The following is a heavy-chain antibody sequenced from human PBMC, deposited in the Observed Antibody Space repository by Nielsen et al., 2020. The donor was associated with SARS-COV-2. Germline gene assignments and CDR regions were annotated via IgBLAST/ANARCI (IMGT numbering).Heavy chain of an antibody. CDR3: ARGVRYFDWVGQNGMDV. D-gene: IGHD3-9*01. CDR1: GYTFTSYG. CDR2: ISAYNGNT. Sequence: ASVKVSCKASGYTFTSYGISWVRQAPGQGLEWMGWISAYNGNTNYAQKLQGRVTMTTDTSTSTAYMELRSLRSDDTAVYYCARGVRYFDWVGQNGMDVWGQGTTVTVSS. J-gene: IGHJ6*02. V-gene: IGHV1-18*01.